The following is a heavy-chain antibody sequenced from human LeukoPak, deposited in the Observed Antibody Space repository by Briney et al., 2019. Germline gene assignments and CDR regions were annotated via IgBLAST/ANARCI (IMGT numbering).Heavy chain of an antibody. CDR3: SRSNIVVVPAATYYYYMDV. Sequence: ASVKVSCKASGGTFSSYAISWVRQAPGQGLEWMGRIIPIFGTANYAQKFQGRVTITTDESTSTAYMELSSLRSEDTAVYYCSRSNIVVVPAATYYYYMDVWGKGTTVTVSS. CDR2: IIPIFGTA. V-gene: IGHV1-69*05. J-gene: IGHJ6*03. CDR1: GGTFSSYA. D-gene: IGHD2-2*01.